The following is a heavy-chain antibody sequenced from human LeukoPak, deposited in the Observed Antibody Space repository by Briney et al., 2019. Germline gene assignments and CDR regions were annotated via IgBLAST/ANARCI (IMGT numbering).Heavy chain of an antibody. CDR3: ARDSVSSGWAIGYFDY. J-gene: IGHJ4*02. CDR1: GFTFSSYA. D-gene: IGHD6-19*01. CDR2: ISYDGSNK. Sequence: GGSLRLSCAASGFTFSSYAMHWVRQAPGKGLEWVAVISYDGSNKYYADSVKGRFTIPRDNSKNTLYLQMNSLRAEDTAVYYCARDSVSSGWAIGYFDYWGQGTLVTVSS. V-gene: IGHV3-30*04.